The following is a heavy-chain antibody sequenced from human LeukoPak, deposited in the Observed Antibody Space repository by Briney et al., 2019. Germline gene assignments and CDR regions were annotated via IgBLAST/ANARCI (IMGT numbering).Heavy chain of an antibody. Sequence: PSETLSLTCTVSGGSISSYYWSWIRQPPGKGLEWIGYIYYSGSTNYNPSLKSRVTISVDTPKNQFSLKLSSVTAADTAVYYCARHRHYYDSSAINYFDYWGQGTLVTVSS. J-gene: IGHJ4*02. D-gene: IGHD3-22*01. CDR3: ARHRHYYDSSAINYFDY. V-gene: IGHV4-59*08. CDR2: IYYSGST. CDR1: GGSISSYY.